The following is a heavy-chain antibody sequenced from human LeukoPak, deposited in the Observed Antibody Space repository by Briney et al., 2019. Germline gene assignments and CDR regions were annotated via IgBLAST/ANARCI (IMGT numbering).Heavy chain of an antibody. CDR2: TYSGGRT. D-gene: IGHD3-10*01. CDR1: GFTVSNNY. J-gene: IGHJ6*03. Sequence: GGSLRLSCAASGFTVSNNYMSWVRQAPGKGLEWVSVTYSGGRTYYADSVKGRFTISRDNSKNTLYLQMNSLRAEDTAVYYCARVYYGSGSLHYYYYYMDVWGKGTTVTVSS. V-gene: IGHV3-53*01. CDR3: ARVYYGSGSLHYYYYYMDV.